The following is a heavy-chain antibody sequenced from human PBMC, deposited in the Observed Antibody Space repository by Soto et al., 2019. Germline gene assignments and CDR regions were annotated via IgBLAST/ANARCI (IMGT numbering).Heavy chain of an antibody. V-gene: IGHV2-5*02. D-gene: IGHD6-19*01. J-gene: IGHJ5*02. Sequence: SGPTLVKPTQTLTLTCTFSGFSLSTSGVGVGWIRQPPGKALEWLALIYWDDDKRYSPSLKSRLTITKDTSKNQVVLTMTNMDPVDTATYYCAHTNKYSSGFEYNWFDPWGQGTLVTVSS. CDR2: IYWDDDK. CDR1: GFSLSTSGVG. CDR3: AHTNKYSSGFEYNWFDP.